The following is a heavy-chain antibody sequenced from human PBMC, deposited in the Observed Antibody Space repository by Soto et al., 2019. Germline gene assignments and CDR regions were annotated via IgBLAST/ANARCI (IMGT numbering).Heavy chain of an antibody. CDR2: IIPIFGTA. J-gene: IGHJ6*02. D-gene: IGHD2-2*01. CDR1: GGTFSSYA. V-gene: IGHV1-69*06. CDR3: AISRRVPAAMAYYGMDV. Sequence: QVQLVQSGAEVKKPGSSVKVSCKASGGTFSSYAISWVRQAPGQGLEWMGGIIPIFGTANYAQKFQGRVTITADKSTSTAYMELSSLRSEDTAVYYCAISRRVPAAMAYYGMDVWGQGTTVTVSS.